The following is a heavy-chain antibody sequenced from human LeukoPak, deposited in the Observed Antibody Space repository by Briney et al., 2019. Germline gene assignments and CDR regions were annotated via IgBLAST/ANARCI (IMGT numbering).Heavy chain of an antibody. J-gene: IGHJ4*02. V-gene: IGHV3-7*01. D-gene: IGHD1-26*01. CDR2: IKQDGSEK. Sequence: GGSLRLSCAASGFTFSSYWMNWVRQAPGKGLEWVANIKQDGSEKYYVDSMKGRFTISRDNAKNSLYLQMNSLRAEDTAVYYFAREKSYPSPADYGGQGPLVTVSS. CDR3: AREKSYPSPADY. CDR1: GFTFSSYW.